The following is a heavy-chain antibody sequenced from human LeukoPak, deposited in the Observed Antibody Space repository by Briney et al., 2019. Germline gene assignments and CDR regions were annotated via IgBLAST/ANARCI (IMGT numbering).Heavy chain of an antibody. CDR3: AKAMSTDHYDSRGFYRVDFDS. CDR1: GFTFSTYA. Sequence: QPGGSLRLSCAASGFTFSTYAMSWVRQAPGKGLEWVSALTNSGGSGGVTYYADSVKGRFIISRDNSKSTLYLQLSSLRAEDTAVYYCAKAMSTDHYDSRGFYRVDFDSWGQGTLVTVSS. CDR2: LTNSGGSGGVT. V-gene: IGHV3-23*01. D-gene: IGHD3-22*01. J-gene: IGHJ4*02.